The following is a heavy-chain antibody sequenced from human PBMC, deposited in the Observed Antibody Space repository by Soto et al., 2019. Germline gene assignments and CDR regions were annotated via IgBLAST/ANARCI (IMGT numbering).Heavy chain of an antibody. CDR3: ASCGGDCYSYGCYGMDV. V-gene: IGHV4-39*02. J-gene: IGHJ6*02. Sequence: QLQLQESGPGLVKPSETLSLTCTVSGGSISSSSYYWGWIRQPPGKGLEWIGSIYYSGSTYYNPXLTYLVHISLXXSXNXXPLKLSSVTAADTAVYHCASCGGDCYSYGCYGMDVWGQGTTVTVSS. CDR1: GGSISSSSYY. D-gene: IGHD2-21*02. CDR2: IYYSGST.